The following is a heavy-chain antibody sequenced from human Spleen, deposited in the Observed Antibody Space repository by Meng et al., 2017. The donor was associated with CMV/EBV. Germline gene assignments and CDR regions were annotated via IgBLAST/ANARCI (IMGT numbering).Heavy chain of an antibody. V-gene: IGHV1-69*06. Sequence: SVKVSCKASGGTFSSYAISWVRQAPGQGLEWMGGIIPFFTTANYAQKFQGRVTITADRSTSTAFMELTSLTSEDTAVYYCARSRGLSITPSRPPTYGMDVWGQGTTVTVSS. D-gene: IGHD2-15*01. CDR1: GGTFSSYA. CDR2: IIPFFTTA. J-gene: IGHJ6*02. CDR3: ARSRGLSITPSRPPTYGMDV.